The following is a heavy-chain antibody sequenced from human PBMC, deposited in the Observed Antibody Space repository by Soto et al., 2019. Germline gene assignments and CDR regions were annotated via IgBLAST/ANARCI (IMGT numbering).Heavy chain of an antibody. D-gene: IGHD3-10*01. V-gene: IGHV4-30-2*01. CDR2: IYHSGST. CDR3: ARANYYGSGSTNNWFDP. J-gene: IGHJ5*02. Sequence: PSETLSLTCAVSGGSISSGGYSWSWIRQPPGKGLEWIGYIYHSGSTYYNPSLKSRVTISVDRSKKKISLKLSSVTAADTAVYYCARANYYGSGSTNNWFDPWGQGTLVTVSS. CDR1: GGSISSGGYS.